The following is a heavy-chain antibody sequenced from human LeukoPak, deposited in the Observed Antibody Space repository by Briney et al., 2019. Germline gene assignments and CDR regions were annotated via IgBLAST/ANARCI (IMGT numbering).Heavy chain of an antibody. V-gene: IGHV4-59*01. Sequence: PSETLSLTCTVSGGSISSYYWSWIRQPPGKGLEWVGYIYYSGSTNYNPSLKSRLTIPVDTSKNQFSLKLNSVTAADTAVYYCARGVIMVRGVLDYWGQGTLVTVSS. CDR2: IYYSGST. CDR1: GGSISSYY. CDR3: ARGVIMVRGVLDY. D-gene: IGHD3-10*01. J-gene: IGHJ4*02.